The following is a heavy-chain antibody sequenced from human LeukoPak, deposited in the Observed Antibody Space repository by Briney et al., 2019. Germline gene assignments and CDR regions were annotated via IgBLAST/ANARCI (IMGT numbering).Heavy chain of an antibody. Sequence: SETLSLTCAVYGGSFSGYYWSWIRQPPGKGLEWIGEINHSGSTYYNLSPKSRVTISVGTSKNQFSLKLSSVTAADTAVYFCARLPGAILDYFDYWGQGTLVTVSS. D-gene: IGHD7-27*01. CDR1: GGSFSGYY. J-gene: IGHJ4*02. CDR2: INHSGST. V-gene: IGHV4-34*01. CDR3: ARLPGAILDYFDY.